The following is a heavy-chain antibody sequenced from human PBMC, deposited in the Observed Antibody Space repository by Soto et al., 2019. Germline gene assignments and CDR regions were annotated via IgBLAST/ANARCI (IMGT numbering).Heavy chain of an antibody. D-gene: IGHD2-8*01. Sequence: GGSLRLSCTVSGFTFSSYAISWVRQAPRKGLESVSAISGSGGSTYYADSLKGRFTISRDNSKNTLYLQMNSLRAEDTAVYYCAKGGALAYFSNGVCYTEGYYYYGMDVWGQGTTVTVSS. V-gene: IGHV3-23*01. CDR3: AKGGALAYFSNGVCYTEGYYYYGMDV. CDR1: GFTFSSYA. CDR2: ISGSGGST. J-gene: IGHJ6*02.